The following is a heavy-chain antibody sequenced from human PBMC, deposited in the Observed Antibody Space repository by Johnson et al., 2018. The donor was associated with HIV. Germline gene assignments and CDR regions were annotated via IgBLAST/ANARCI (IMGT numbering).Heavy chain of an antibody. V-gene: IGHV3-30*03. CDR3: ARPIARGASDI. Sequence: QVQLVESGGGVVQPGRSLRLSCAASGFTFSSYGMHWVRQAPGKGLEWVAVISYDGSNKYYADSGKGRFTISRDNAKNSLYLQMDSLRAEDTAIYYCARPIARGASDIWGQGTMVTVSS. CDR2: ISYDGSNK. D-gene: IGHD3-10*01. CDR1: GFTFSSYG. J-gene: IGHJ3*02.